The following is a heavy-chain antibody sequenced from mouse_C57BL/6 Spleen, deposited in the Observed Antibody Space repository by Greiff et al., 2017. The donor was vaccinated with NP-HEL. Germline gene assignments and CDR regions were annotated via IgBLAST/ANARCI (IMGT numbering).Heavy chain of an antibody. V-gene: IGHV1-22*01. CDR1: GYTFTDYN. J-gene: IGHJ3*01. D-gene: IGHD1-2*01. CDR2: INPNNGGT. Sequence: EVQLQQSGPELVKPGASVKMSCKASGYTFTDYNMHWVKQSNGKSLEWIGYINPNNGGTSYNQKFKGKATLTVNKSSSTAYMELRSLTSEDSAVYYCVPDYGLFAYWGQGTLVTVSA. CDR3: VPDYGLFAY.